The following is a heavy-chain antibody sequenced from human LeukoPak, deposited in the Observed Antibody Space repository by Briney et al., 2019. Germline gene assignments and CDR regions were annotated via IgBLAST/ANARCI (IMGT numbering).Heavy chain of an antibody. Sequence: GGSLRLSCAASGFTFSNYAMSWVRQAPGKGLEWVSAISGSGGSTYYADSVKGRFTISRDNSKNTLYLQMGSLRAEDMAVYYCAREYCSGGSCQYYFDYWGQGTLVTVSS. CDR2: ISGSGGST. CDR1: GFTFSNYA. V-gene: IGHV3-23*01. CDR3: AREYCSGGSCQYYFDY. D-gene: IGHD2-15*01. J-gene: IGHJ4*02.